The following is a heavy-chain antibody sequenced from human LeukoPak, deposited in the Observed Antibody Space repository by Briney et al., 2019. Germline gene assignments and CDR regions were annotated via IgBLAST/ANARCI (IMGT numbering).Heavy chain of an antibody. CDR1: GFTFSSYG. D-gene: IGHD6-13*01. J-gene: IGHJ4*02. CDR2: ISYDGSNK. V-gene: IGHV3-30*18. CDR3: AKDRDSSSWYLDY. Sequence: GRSLRLSCAASGFTFSSYGMHWVRQAPGKGLEWVAVISYDGSNKYYADYVKGRFTISRDNSKNTLYLQMNSLRAEDTAVYYCAKDRDSSSWYLDYWGQGTLVTVSS.